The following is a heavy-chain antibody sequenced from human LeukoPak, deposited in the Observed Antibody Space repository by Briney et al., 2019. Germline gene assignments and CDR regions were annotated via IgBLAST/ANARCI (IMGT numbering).Heavy chain of an antibody. CDR3: AKVSTMVRGVRRYPGF. Sequence: GRSLRLSCAASGFTFSSYGMHWVRQAPGKGLEWVAVISYDGSNKYYADSVKGRFTISRDNSKNTLYLQMNSLRAEDTAVYYCAKVSTMVRGVRRYPGFWGQGTLVTVSS. D-gene: IGHD3-10*01. V-gene: IGHV3-30*18. J-gene: IGHJ4*02. CDR1: GFTFSSYG. CDR2: ISYDGSNK.